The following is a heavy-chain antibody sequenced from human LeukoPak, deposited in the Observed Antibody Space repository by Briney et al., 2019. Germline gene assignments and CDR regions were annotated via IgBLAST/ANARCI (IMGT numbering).Heavy chain of an antibody. CDR2: IRHDGSNK. Sequence: GGSLRLSCAASGFTFSSYGMHWVRQAPGKGLEWVAFIRHDGSNKYYADSLKGRFTISRDNAKNSLYLKMNSLRAEDTAVYYCARDTYYYDSSGYYYPGGCDYWGQGTLVTVSS. D-gene: IGHD3-22*01. J-gene: IGHJ4*02. V-gene: IGHV3-30*02. CDR3: ARDTYYYDSSGYYYPGGCDY. CDR1: GFTFSSYG.